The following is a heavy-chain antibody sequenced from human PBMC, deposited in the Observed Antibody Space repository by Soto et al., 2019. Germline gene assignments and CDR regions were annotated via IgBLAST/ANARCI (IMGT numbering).Heavy chain of an antibody. D-gene: IGHD2-8*01. J-gene: IGHJ4*02. V-gene: IGHV3-53*01. CDR3: ARDHCTNGVCPFDY. Sequence: EVQLVASGGGLIQPGGSLRLSCAASGFTVSGNYMNWVRQAPGTGLEWVSVIYTGGSTYYADSVKGRFTISRDISKNTLYLHMNSLRADDTAVYYCARDHCTNGVCPFDYWGQGTMVTVSS. CDR2: IYTGGST. CDR1: GFTVSGNY.